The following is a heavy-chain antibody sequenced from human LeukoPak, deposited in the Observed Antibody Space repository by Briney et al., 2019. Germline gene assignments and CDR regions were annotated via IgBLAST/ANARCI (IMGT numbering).Heavy chain of an antibody. CDR1: GGTFRSHI. Sequence: ASVKVSCKTFGGTFRSHIFSWVRQAPGQGLEWMGKITPIIDSAKYSQKFRDRLTITGDSSTGTAFMELSSLTPEDTALYYCTRVNLRGSQYNWFDPWGQGTLVIVSS. J-gene: IGHJ5*02. CDR3: TRVNLRGSQYNWFDP. CDR2: ITPIIDSA. D-gene: IGHD1-26*01. V-gene: IGHV1-69*08.